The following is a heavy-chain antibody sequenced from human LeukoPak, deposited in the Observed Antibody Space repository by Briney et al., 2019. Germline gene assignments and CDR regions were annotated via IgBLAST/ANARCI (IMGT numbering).Heavy chain of an antibody. CDR2: IDPSDSYT. CDR1: GYSFPSYW. V-gene: IGHV5-10-1*01. CDR3: ARSYSGYDYLDY. J-gene: IGHJ4*02. D-gene: IGHD5-12*01. Sequence: GESLKISCKGSGYSFPSYWITWVRQMPGKGLGWMGRIDPSDSYTNYSPSFQGHVTISADKSIITAYLQWSSLKASDTAMYYCARSYSGYDYLDYWGQGTLVTVSS.